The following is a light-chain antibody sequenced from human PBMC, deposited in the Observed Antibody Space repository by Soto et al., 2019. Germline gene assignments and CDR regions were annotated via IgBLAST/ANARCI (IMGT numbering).Light chain of an antibody. J-gene: IGKJ4*01. V-gene: IGKV3-11*01. CDR1: QSVSTS. Sequence: EIVLTQSPATLSLSPGERATLSCRASQSVSTSLAWYQQKPGQAPRLLISDASNRATGVPARFSGSGSGTGFTLTISNLEPEDFAVYYCQQRYNWPLTFGGGTKVEIK. CDR2: DAS. CDR3: QQRYNWPLT.